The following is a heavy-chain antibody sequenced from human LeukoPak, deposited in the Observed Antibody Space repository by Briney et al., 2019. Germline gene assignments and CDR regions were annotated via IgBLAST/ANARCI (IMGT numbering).Heavy chain of an antibody. J-gene: IGHJ4*02. CDR1: GYTFTGYY. D-gene: IGHD6-19*01. CDR3: ARESSGWYYHY. CDR2: INLNSGGT. V-gene: IGHV1-2*06. Sequence: ASVKVSCKASGYTFTGYYMHWVRQAPGQGLEWMGRINLNSGGTNYAQKFQGRVTMTRDASISTAYMELSRLRSDDTAVYYCARESSGWYYHYWGQGTLVTVSS.